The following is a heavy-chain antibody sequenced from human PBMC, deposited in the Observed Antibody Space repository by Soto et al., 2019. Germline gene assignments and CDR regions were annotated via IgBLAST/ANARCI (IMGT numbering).Heavy chain of an antibody. CDR3: ARHGERCTNGVCYKVGNYYYGMDV. CDR2: IYYSGST. D-gene: IGHD2-8*01. V-gene: IGHV4-39*01. CDR1: GGSISSSSYY. Sequence: QLQLQESGPGLVKPSETLSLTCTVSGGSISSSSYYWGWIRQPPGKGLEWIGSIYYSGSTYYNPSLKRRVTISVDTSKNQFSLKLSSVTAADTAVYYCARHGERCTNGVCYKVGNYYYGMDVWGQGTTVTVSS. J-gene: IGHJ6*02.